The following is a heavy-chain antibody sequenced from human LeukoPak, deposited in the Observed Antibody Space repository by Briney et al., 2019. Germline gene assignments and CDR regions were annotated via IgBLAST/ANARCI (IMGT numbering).Heavy chain of an antibody. CDR1: GASIRSHY. J-gene: IGHJ3*02. D-gene: IGHD1-26*01. CDR2: IYYSGTT. CDR3: ARGASGTLYDAFDI. V-gene: IGHV4-59*11. Sequence: SETLSLTCTVSGASIRSHYWSWIRQPPGEGLEWIGSIYYSGTTNSNPSLKSRATISVDTSKNHLSLKVSSVTAADTAVYYCARGASGTLYDAFDIWGQGTMVTVSS.